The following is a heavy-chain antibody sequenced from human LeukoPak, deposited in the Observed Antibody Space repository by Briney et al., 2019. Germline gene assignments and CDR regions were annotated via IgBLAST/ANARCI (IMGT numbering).Heavy chain of an antibody. V-gene: IGHV3-23*01. J-gene: IGHJ6*03. CDR1: GFTFSSYA. Sequence: GESLRLSCAASGFTFSSYAMSWVRQAPGKGLEWVSAISGSGGSTYYADSVKGRFTISRDNSKNTLYLQMNSLRAEDTAVYYCATENSSSYYYYYMDVWGKGTTVTVSS. CDR3: ATENSSSYYYYYMDV. D-gene: IGHD6-6*01. CDR2: ISGSGGST.